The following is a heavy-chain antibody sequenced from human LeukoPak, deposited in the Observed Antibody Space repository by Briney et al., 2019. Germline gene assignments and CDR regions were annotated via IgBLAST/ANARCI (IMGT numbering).Heavy chain of an antibody. CDR2: IGTAGDT. J-gene: IGHJ3*02. D-gene: IGHD2-21*01. V-gene: IGHV3-13*01. CDR3: ARERRYCGGDCSALDI. CDR1: GFTFSSYD. Sequence: HPGGSLRLSCAASGFTFSSYDMHWVRQATGKGLEWVSAIGTAGDTYYPGSVKGRFTISRENAKNSLYLQMNSLRAGDTAVYYCARERRYCGGDCSALDIWGQGTMVTVSS.